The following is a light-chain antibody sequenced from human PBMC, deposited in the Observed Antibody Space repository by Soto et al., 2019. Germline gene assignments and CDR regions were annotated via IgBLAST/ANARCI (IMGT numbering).Light chain of an antibody. CDR3: SSYTSSSLPYV. V-gene: IGLV2-14*01. Sequence: QSVLTQPASVSGSPGQSITISCTGTSSDVGGYNYVSWYQQHPGKAPKLMIYEVSNRPSGVSNRFSGSKSGNTASLTISGLKAEDEADYYCSSYTSSSLPYVFGTGTKLTVL. J-gene: IGLJ1*01. CDR2: EVS. CDR1: SSDVGGYNY.